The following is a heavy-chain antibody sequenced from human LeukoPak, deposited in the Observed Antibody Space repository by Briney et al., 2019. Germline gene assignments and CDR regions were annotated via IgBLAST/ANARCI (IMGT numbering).Heavy chain of an antibody. CDR1: GFTFDDYA. CDR3: AKGTYSTNWYYFDY. V-gene: IGHV3-9*03. J-gene: IGHJ4*02. CDR2: ISWNSGSI. D-gene: IGHD6-13*01. Sequence: GRSLRLSCAASGFTFDDYAMHWVRHAPGKGLEWVSGISWNSGSIGYGDSVKGRFTISRDNAKNSLYLQMNSLRTEDMALYYCAKGTYSTNWYYFDYWGQGTLVTVSS.